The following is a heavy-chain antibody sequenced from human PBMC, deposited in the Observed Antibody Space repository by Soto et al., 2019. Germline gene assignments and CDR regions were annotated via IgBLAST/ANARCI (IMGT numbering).Heavy chain of an antibody. Sequence: ESGGGVVPPGRSLRLSCAASGFTFSSHGMHWVRQAPGKGLEWVAVISFDGRKKYYADSVKGRFTISRDNSKNTLDLQMNSLRGEDTATYYCARDEVFAVVGARDYYGMDVWGQGTTGTVSS. CDR1: GFTFSSHG. CDR2: ISFDGRKK. J-gene: IGHJ6*02. V-gene: IGHV3-30*03. CDR3: ARDEVFAVVGARDYYGMDV. D-gene: IGHD2-15*01.